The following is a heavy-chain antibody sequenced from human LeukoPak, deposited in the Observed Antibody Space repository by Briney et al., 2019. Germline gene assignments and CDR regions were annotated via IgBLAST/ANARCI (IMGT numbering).Heavy chain of an antibody. CDR2: INPNSGGT. V-gene: IGHV1-2*02. Sequence: ASVKVSCKASRYTFTGYYMHWVRQAPGQGLEWMGWINPNSGGTNYAQKFQGRVTMTRDTSISTAYMELSRLRSDDTAVYYCASAGGYDFWSGPDAFDIWGQGTMVTVSS. CDR3: ASAGGYDFWSGPDAFDI. D-gene: IGHD3-3*01. J-gene: IGHJ3*02. CDR1: RYTFTGYY.